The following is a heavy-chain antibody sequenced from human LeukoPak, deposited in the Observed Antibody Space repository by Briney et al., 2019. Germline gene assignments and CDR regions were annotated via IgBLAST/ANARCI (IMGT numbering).Heavy chain of an antibody. J-gene: IGHJ4*02. CDR3: AKGGDDY. Sequence: PGGSLRLSCAASGFSFMNAWMIWVRHAPGKGLEWVSLISGDGGSTYYADSVKGRFTISRDNSKNSLYLQMNSLRTEDTALYYCAKGGDDYWGQGTLVTVSS. CDR1: GFSFMNA. D-gene: IGHD7-27*01. V-gene: IGHV3-43*02. CDR2: ISGDGGST.